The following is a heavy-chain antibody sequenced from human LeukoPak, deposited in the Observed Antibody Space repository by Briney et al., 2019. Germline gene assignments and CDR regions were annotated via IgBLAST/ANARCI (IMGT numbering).Heavy chain of an antibody. CDR3: ARSSRSAFDY. V-gene: IGHV5-51*01. CDR1: GYTFANYW. CDR2: FYPAESRV. D-gene: IGHD3-3*01. J-gene: IGHJ4*02. Sequence: HGESLKISCRVSGYTFANYWNGWGRQMPGKGLEWVVIFYPAESRVRYGPSFQGQVTISVDKSISTAYLQWNTLKASDSALYYCARSSRSAFDYWGEGTLVSVSS.